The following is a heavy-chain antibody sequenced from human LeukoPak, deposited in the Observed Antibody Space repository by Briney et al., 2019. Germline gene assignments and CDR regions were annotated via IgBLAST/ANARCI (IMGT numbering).Heavy chain of an antibody. CDR3: ARDLEYYDSSGYYHTFDY. V-gene: IGHV1-69*05. CDR2: IIPIFGTA. J-gene: IGHJ4*02. CDR1: GGTFSSYA. Sequence: SVKVSCKASGGTFSSYAISWVRQAPGQGLEWMGGIIPIFGTANYAQKFQGRVTITTDESTSTAYMELRSLRSDDTAVYYCARDLEYYDSSGYYHTFDYWGQGTLVTVSS. D-gene: IGHD3-22*01.